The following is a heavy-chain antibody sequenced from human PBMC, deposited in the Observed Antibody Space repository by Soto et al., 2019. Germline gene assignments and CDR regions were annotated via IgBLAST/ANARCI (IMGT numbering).Heavy chain of an antibody. V-gene: IGHV1-69*04. J-gene: IGHJ3*02. D-gene: IGHD5-12*01. CDR3: ARDRGGYNDAFDI. CDR2: IIPILGIA. CDR1: GGTFSSYT. Sequence: ASVKVSCKASGGTFSSYTISWVRQAPGQGLEWMGRIIPILGIANYAQKFQGRVTITADKSTSTAYMELSSLRSEDTAVYYCARDRGGYNDAFDIWGQGTMVTVSS.